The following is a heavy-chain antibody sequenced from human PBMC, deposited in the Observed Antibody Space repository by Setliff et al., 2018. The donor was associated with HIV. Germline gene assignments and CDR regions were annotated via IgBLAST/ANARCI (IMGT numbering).Heavy chain of an antibody. V-gene: IGHV3-48*04. CDR2: ITGSSSTI. D-gene: IGHD6-13*01. J-gene: IGHJ5*02. Sequence: GGSLRLSCAASGFTFSGYSMNWVRQSPGKGLEWVSSITGSSSTIYYADSVKGRFTISRDNAEKSLYLQMNSLRAEDTAVYYCAREGAGSSWYPDWFDPWGQGTLVTVSS. CDR1: GFTFSGYS. CDR3: AREGAGSSWYPDWFDP.